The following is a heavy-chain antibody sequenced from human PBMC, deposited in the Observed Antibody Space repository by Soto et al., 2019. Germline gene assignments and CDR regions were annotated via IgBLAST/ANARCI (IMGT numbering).Heavy chain of an antibody. CDR2: INAGNGNT. Sequence: ASVKVSCKASGYTFTSYAVHWVRQAPGQRLEWMGWINAGNGNTKYSQKFQGRVTITRDTSASTAYMELSSLRSEDTAVYYCARDLWSLYSSSSFYYYGMDVWRHGPTVTV. D-gene: IGHD6-6*01. V-gene: IGHV1-3*01. CDR1: GYTFTSYA. J-gene: IGHJ6*02. CDR3: ARDLWSLYSSSSFYYYGMDV.